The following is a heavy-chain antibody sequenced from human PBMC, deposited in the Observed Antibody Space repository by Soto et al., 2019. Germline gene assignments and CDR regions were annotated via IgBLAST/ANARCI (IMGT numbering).Heavy chain of an antibody. CDR3: AKPTRRTAAGDY. Sequence: EVQLLESGGGLVQPGGSLRLSCAASGFTFSSYAMSWVRQAPGKGLEWVSAISGSGGSTYYADSVKGRFTISRDNSKNPLYLQKNSLRAEDTAVYYCAKPTRRTAAGDYWGQGTLVTVSS. CDR1: GFTFSSYA. CDR2: ISGSGGST. V-gene: IGHV3-23*01. J-gene: IGHJ4*02. D-gene: IGHD6-13*01.